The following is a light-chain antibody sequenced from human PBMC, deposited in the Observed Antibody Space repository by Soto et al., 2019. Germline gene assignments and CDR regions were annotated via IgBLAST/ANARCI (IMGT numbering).Light chain of an antibody. CDR3: QQYNSYST. Sequence: AIRMTQSPSSLSASTGDRVTITCRASQGISSYLAWYQQKPGKAPKLLIYAASTVQSGVPSRFSGSGSGTEFTLTISSLQPDDFATYYCQQYNSYSTFGQGTKVDIK. V-gene: IGKV1-8*01. J-gene: IGKJ1*01. CDR1: QGISSY. CDR2: AAS.